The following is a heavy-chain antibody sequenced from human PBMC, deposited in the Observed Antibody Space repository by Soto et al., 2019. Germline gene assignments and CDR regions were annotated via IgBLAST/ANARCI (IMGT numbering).Heavy chain of an antibody. CDR1: GYSLTSGYH. CDR2: IYHGGTT. CDR3: VRVYGRSSCFFDS. D-gene: IGHD6-6*01. Sequence: SETLSLTCGVSGYSLTSGYHWGWIRQPPGKGLEWIGTIYHGGTTYYNPSLMSRVTMSVDTSKNQFSLKVTSATAAETAVYFCVRVYGRSSCFFDSWGQGTLVTVSS. V-gene: IGHV4-38-2*01. J-gene: IGHJ4*02.